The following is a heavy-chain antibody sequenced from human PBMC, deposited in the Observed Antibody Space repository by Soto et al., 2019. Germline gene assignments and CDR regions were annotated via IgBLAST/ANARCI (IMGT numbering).Heavy chain of an antibody. D-gene: IGHD2-8*02. CDR1: GDSINDKNW. CDR2: IYHTGRS. V-gene: IGHV4-4*02. CDR3: ARDKITGLFDY. J-gene: IGHJ4*02. Sequence: SETLSLTCSVSGDSINDKNWWTWLRQPPGKRLEWIGDIYHTGRSSYNPSLTSRVAMSVDKSKNQFSLKLTSVTAADTAVYYCARDKITGLFDYWGQGTLVTVSS.